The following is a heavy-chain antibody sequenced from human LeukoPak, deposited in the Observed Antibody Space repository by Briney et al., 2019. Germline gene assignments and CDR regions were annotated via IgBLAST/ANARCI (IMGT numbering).Heavy chain of an antibody. V-gene: IGHV1-2*06. CDR1: GYTFTGYY. D-gene: IGHD4-17*01. CDR2: INPNSGGT. J-gene: IGHJ4*02. Sequence: ASVKVSCKASGYTFTGYYMHWVRQAPGQGLEWMGRINPNSGGTNYAQKFQGRVTMTRDTSISTAYMELRSLRSDDTAVYYCARDRDFGDYNTQDLFVYWGQGTLVTVSS. CDR3: ARDRDFGDYNTQDLFVY.